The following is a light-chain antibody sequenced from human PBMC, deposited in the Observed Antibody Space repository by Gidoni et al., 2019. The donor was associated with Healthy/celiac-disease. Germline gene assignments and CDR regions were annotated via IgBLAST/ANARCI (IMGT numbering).Light chain of an antibody. Sequence: EVVMTQSPATLSASPGERATLPCRTSQSVGSHLAWYQDKPGQAPRLLIYGASPRATGVPARFNGSGSGTEFTLTISSLQSEDFAVYYCQQYNDWPLTFGGGTKVEIK. V-gene: IGKV3-15*01. J-gene: IGKJ4*01. CDR2: GAS. CDR3: QQYNDWPLT. CDR1: QSVGSH.